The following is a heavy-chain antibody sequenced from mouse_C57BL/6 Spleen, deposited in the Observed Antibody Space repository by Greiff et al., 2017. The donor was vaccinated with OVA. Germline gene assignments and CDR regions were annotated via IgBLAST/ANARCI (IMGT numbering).Heavy chain of an antibody. CDR1: GYTFTDYE. CDR2: IDPETGGT. D-gene: IGHD2-1*01. V-gene: IGHV1-15*01. CDR3: TRPVTGDYYAMDY. J-gene: IGHJ4*01. Sequence: QLQQSGAELVRPGASVTLSCKASGYTFTDYEMHWVKQTPVHGLEWIGAIDPETGGTAYNQKFKGKAILTADKSSSTAYMELRSLTSEDSAVYYCTRPVTGDYYAMDYWGQGTSVTVSS.